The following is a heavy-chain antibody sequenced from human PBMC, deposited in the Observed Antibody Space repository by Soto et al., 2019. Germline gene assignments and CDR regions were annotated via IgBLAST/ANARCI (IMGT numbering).Heavy chain of an antibody. D-gene: IGHD2-15*01. J-gene: IGHJ6*02. CDR2: IYPGDSDT. Sequence: GESLKISCKGSGYSFTSYWIGWVRQMPGKGLEWMGIIYPGDSDTRYSPSFQGQVTISADKSISTAYLQWSSLKASDTAMYYCARHKYCSGGSCYSGYYYYGMDVWGQGTTVTVSS. CDR1: GYSFTSYW. V-gene: IGHV5-51*01. CDR3: ARHKYCSGGSCYSGYYYYGMDV.